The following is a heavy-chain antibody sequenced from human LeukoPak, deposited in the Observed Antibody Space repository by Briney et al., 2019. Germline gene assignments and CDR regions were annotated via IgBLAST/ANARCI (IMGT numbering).Heavy chain of an antibody. J-gene: IGHJ3*02. Sequence: ASVKDSRKASGYTRTGYYMHWVGQAPGQGLEWMGWINPNNGGTNNAQKFQGWVTMTRDTSISTAYMELSRLRSYYTAVYYWAREAYCSSTSCHEGANAFDIWGQGTMVTVSS. CDR2: INPNNGGT. CDR1: GYTRTGYY. D-gene: IGHD2-2*01. CDR3: AREAYCSSTSCHEGANAFDI. V-gene: IGHV1-2*04.